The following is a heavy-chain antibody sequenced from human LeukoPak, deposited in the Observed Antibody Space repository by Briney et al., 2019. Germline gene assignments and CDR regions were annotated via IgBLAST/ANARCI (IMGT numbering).Heavy chain of an antibody. CDR3: ARQTKLGYYYYGVDV. J-gene: IGHJ6*02. CDR2: IYPGDSDT. CDR1: GYSFTTYW. Sequence: GESLKISRKGSGYSFTTYWIGWVRQMPGKGLEWMGIIYPGDSDTRYSPSFQGQVTIPADKSISTAYLQWSSLKASDTAMYYCARQTKLGYYYYGVDVWGQGTTVTVSS. V-gene: IGHV5-51*01. D-gene: IGHD7-27*01.